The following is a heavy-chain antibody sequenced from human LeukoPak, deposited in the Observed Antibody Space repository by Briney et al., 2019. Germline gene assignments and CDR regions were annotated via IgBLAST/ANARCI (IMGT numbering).Heavy chain of an antibody. CDR1: GSTFSSYA. J-gene: IGHJ5*02. D-gene: IGHD3-10*01. CDR3: ARAQLTMVRGVIRGTNWFDP. Sequence: GGSLRLSCAASGSTFSSYAMSWVRQAPGKGLEWVSAISGSGGSTYYADSVKGRFTISRDNAKNSLYLQMNSLRAEDTAVYYCARAQLTMVRGVIRGTNWFDPWGQGTLVTVSS. V-gene: IGHV3-23*01. CDR2: ISGSGGST.